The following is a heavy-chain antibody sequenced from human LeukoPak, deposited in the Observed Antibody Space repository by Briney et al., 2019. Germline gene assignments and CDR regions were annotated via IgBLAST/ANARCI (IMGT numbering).Heavy chain of an antibody. Sequence: GSLRLSCAASGFMFSNYWMSWVRQAPGKGLEWVANIKQDGSEKYYVDSVKGRFTISRDNAQNSVYLQMNSLRAEDTAVYYCARDQSRNTNAFDIWGQGTMVTVSS. V-gene: IGHV3-7*01. CDR3: ARDQSRNTNAFDI. CDR1: GFMFSNYW. D-gene: IGHD1/OR15-1a*01. J-gene: IGHJ3*02. CDR2: IKQDGSEK.